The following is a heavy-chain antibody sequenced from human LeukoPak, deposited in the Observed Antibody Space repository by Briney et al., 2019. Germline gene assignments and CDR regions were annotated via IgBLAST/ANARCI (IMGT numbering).Heavy chain of an antibody. V-gene: IGHV3-23*01. J-gene: IGHJ4*02. CDR1: GFTFSSYA. CDR2: ISGSGGST. D-gene: IGHD2-15*01. CDR3: AKYDIVVVVAATGFDD. Sequence: GGSLRLSCAASGFTFSSYAMSWVRQAPGKGLEWVSAISGSGGSTYYADSVKGRFTISRDNSKNTLYLQMNSLRAEDTAVYYCAKYDIVVVVAATGFDDWGQGTLVTVSS.